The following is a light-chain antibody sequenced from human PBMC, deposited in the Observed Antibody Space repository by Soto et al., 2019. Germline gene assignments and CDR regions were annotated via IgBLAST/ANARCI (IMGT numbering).Light chain of an antibody. Sequence: EIVLTQSPGTLSLSPGERATLSCRASQSVNSNYLAWYQQKPGQAPRLLIYGISKRATDIPDRFSGSGSGTEFTLTISSLQSEDFAVYYCQRYGSSPPITFGQGTRLEI. J-gene: IGKJ5*01. CDR2: GIS. CDR1: QSVNSNY. CDR3: QRYGSSPPIT. V-gene: IGKV3-20*01.